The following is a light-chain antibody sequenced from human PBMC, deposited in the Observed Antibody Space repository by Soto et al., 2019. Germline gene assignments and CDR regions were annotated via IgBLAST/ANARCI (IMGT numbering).Light chain of an antibody. CDR1: QSISMW. CDR2: SAS. J-gene: IGKJ2*01. CDR3: PHDHSFPYT. V-gene: IGKV1D-12*01. Sequence: DIQMTQSPSSVSASVVARVTITCRESQSISMWLAWYQQKPGKAPKLLIYSASSLQIGVPSRCSCSGSGTDFTLTIARLQPEEFATYYCPHDHSFPYTFGQGTKLRIK.